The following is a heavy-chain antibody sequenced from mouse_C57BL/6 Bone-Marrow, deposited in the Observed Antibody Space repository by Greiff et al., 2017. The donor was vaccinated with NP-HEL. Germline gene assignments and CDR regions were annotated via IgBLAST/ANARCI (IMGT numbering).Heavy chain of an antibody. Sequence: QVQLKESGAELVRPGTSVKVSCKASGYAFTNYLIEWVKQRPGQGLEWIGVINPGSGGTNYNEKFKGKATLTADKSSSTAYMQLSSLTSEDSAVYFCAREAYGSSYPFAYWGQGTLVTVSA. V-gene: IGHV1-54*01. CDR3: AREAYGSSYPFAY. CDR2: INPGSGGT. J-gene: IGHJ3*01. D-gene: IGHD1-1*01. CDR1: GYAFTNYL.